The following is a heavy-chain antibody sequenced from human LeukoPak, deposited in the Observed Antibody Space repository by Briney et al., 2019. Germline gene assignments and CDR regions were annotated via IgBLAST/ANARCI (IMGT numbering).Heavy chain of an antibody. Sequence: PSETLSLTCAVYGGSFSGYYWSWIRQPPGKGLEWIGEINHSGSTNYNPSLKSRVTISVDTSKNQFSLKLSSVTAADTAVYYCAGIQSNWGQGTLVTVSS. V-gene: IGHV4-34*01. D-gene: IGHD5-24*01. CDR1: GGSFSGYY. CDR2: INHSGST. CDR3: AGIQSN. J-gene: IGHJ4*02.